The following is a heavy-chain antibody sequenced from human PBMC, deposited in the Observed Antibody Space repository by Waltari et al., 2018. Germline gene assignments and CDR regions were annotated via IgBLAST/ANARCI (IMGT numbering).Heavy chain of an antibody. CDR2: ISGSGTT. CDR3: ARDPLSRVAVAGNLLKY. CDR1: GFTFSIHE. D-gene: IGHD6-19*01. Sequence: EVQLVESGGDLVQPGGSLRLSCTASGFTFSIHEMNWVRQAPGRGLEWVAYISGSGTTKYADSVKGWFTISRVNARDSLYLQMNSLRVEDTAIYYCARDPLSRVAVAGNLLKYWGQGTLVTVSS. J-gene: IGHJ4*02. V-gene: IGHV3-48*03.